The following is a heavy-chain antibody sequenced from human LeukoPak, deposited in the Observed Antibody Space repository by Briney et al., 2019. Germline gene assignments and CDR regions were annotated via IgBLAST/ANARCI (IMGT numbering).Heavy chain of an antibody. D-gene: IGHD4-23*01. V-gene: IGHV4-39*01. CDR3: ARASDYGGNSDLFDY. CDR2: IYYSGST. Sequence: PSETLSLTCTVSGGSISSSSYYWGWIRQPPGKGLEWIGSIYYSGSTYYNPSLKSRVTISVDTSKNQFSLKLSSVTAADTAVYYCARASDYGGNSDLFDYWGQGTLVTVSS. CDR1: GGSISSSSYY. J-gene: IGHJ4*02.